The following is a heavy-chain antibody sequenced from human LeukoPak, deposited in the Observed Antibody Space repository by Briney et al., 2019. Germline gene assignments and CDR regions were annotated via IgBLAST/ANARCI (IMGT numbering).Heavy chain of an antibody. CDR2: ISYDGSNK. CDR1: GFTFSSYA. Sequence: RRSLRLSCAASGFTFSSYAMHWVRQAPGKGLEWVAVISYDGSNKYYADSVKGRFTISRDNSKNTLYLQMNSLRAEDTAVYYCARDADPEDAFDIWGQGTMVTVSS. CDR3: ARDADPEDAFDI. J-gene: IGHJ3*02. V-gene: IGHV3-30*04.